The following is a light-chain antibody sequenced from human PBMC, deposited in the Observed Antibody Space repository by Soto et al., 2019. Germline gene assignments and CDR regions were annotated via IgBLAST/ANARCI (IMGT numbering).Light chain of an antibody. CDR1: SSNIGSNT. Sequence: QSVLTQPPSASGTPGQRVTISCSGSSSNIGSNTVNWYQQLPGTAPKLVIYSNNQRPSGVPDRFSGSKSGTSASLAISGLQSEDEVYYYCVAWDDSLIGYVVFGGGTNVTVL. CDR3: VAWDDSLIGYVV. CDR2: SNN. J-gene: IGLJ2*01. V-gene: IGLV1-44*01.